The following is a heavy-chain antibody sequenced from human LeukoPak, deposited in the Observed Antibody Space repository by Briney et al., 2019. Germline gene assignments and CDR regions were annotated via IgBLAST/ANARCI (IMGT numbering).Heavy chain of an antibody. J-gene: IGHJ6*03. CDR2: IETGGAST. V-gene: IGHV3-23*05. Sequence: GGSLRLSCAASGLTFSSYGMSWVRQAPGKGLEWVSAIETGGASTYYADSVKGRFSISRDNSKNTLYLQMNSLRAEDTAVYYCAKRGSGSYGTHYYYYMDVWGKGTTVTISS. D-gene: IGHD3-10*01. CDR3: AKRGSGSYGTHYYYYMDV. CDR1: GLTFSSYG.